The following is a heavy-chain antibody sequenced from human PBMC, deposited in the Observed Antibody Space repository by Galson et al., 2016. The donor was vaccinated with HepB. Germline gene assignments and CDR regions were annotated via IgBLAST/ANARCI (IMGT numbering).Heavy chain of an antibody. CDR2: FDPEDGET. CDR1: GYTLPELS. V-gene: IGHV1-24*01. Sequence: SVKVSCKVSGYTLPELSMLWVRQAPGKGLEWMGGFDPEDGETLYAQKFQGRVTMTEDTSTDTAYMELRSLRSGDTAVYYCAAARYSQIDYWGQGTLVTVSS. D-gene: IGHD4-11*01. CDR3: AAARYSQIDY. J-gene: IGHJ4*02.